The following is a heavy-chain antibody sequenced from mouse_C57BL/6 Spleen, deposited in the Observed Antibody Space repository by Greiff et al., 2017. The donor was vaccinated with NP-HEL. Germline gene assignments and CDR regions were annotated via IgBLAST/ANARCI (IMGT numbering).Heavy chain of an antibody. CDR2: INPSSGYT. Sequence: VQLQQSGAELAKPGASVKLSCKASGYTFTSYWMHWVKQSPGQGLEWIGYINPSSGYTKYNQKFKDKATLTADKSSSTAYMQLISRTYEDSSVYYCAETPYDYDGYFDVWGTGTTVTVSS. J-gene: IGHJ1*03. V-gene: IGHV1-7*01. CDR3: AETPYDYDGYFDV. CDR1: GYTFTSYW. D-gene: IGHD2-4*01.